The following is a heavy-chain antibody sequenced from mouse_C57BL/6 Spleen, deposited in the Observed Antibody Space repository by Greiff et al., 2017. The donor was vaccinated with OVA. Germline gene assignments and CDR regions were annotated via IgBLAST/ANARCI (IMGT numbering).Heavy chain of an antibody. V-gene: IGHV1-61*01. CDR3: ARKNGAYYSNYAWCAY. CDR1: GYTFTSYW. CDR2: IYPSDSET. J-gene: IGHJ3*01. D-gene: IGHD2-5*01. Sequence: VQLQQPGAELVRPGSSVKLSCKASGYTFTSYWMDWVKQRPGPGLEWIGNIYPSDSETHYNQKFKDKATLTVDKSSSTAYMQLSSLTSEDSAVYYCARKNGAYYSNYAWCAYWGQGTLVTVSA.